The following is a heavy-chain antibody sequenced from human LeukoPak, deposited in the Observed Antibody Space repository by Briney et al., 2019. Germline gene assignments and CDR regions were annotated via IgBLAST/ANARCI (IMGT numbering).Heavy chain of an antibody. CDR2: ISWNSGSI. J-gene: IGHJ4*02. D-gene: IGHD1-1*01. V-gene: IGHV3-9*01. Sequence: GGSLRLSCAASGFTFDDYAMHWVGQAPGKGLEWVSGISWNSGSIGYADSVKGRFTISRDNAKNSLYLQMNSLRAEDTAVYYCARDKLERYFDYWGQGTLVTVSS. CDR1: GFTFDDYA. CDR3: ARDKLERYFDY.